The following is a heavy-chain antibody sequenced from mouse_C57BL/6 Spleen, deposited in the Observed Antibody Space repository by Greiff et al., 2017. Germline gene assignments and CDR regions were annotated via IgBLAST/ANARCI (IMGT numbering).Heavy chain of an antibody. D-gene: IGHD2-10*02. CDR3: AVWSGDYYFDY. J-gene: IGHJ2*01. CDR1: GYTFTGYW. Sequence: LVEPGASVKLSCKATGYTFTGYWIEWVKQRPGHGLEWIGEILPGSGSTNYNEKFKGKATFTADTSSNTAYMQLSSLTTEDSAIYYCAVWSGDYYFDYWGQGTTLTVSS. CDR2: ILPGSGST. V-gene: IGHV1-9*01.